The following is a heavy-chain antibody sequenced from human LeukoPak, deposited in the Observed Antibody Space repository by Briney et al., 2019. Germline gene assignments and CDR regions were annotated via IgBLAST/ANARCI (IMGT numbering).Heavy chain of an antibody. J-gene: IGHJ4*02. D-gene: IGHD5-12*01. CDR1: GFTFSSYS. CDR2: ISSSSSSI. Sequence: PGGSLRLSCAASGFTFSSYSMNWVRQAPGKGLEWVSSISSSSSSIYYADSVKGRFTISRDNAKNSLYLQMNSLRAEDTAVYYCARASGYDYYGTPTYFDYWGQGTLVTVSS. V-gene: IGHV3-21*01. CDR3: ARASGYDYYGTPTYFDY.